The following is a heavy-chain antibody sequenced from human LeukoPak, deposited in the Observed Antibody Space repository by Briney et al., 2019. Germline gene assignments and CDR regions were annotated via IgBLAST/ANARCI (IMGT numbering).Heavy chain of an antibody. Sequence: KPSEALSLTCAVYGGSFSGYYWSWIRQPPGKGLEWIGEINHSGSTNYNPSLKSRVTMSVDTSKNQFSLKLSSVTAADTAVYYCARVARYYDILTGYYLGAFDIWGQGTMVTVSS. V-gene: IGHV4-34*01. D-gene: IGHD3-9*01. CDR3: ARVARYYDILTGYYLGAFDI. CDR2: INHSGST. J-gene: IGHJ3*02. CDR1: GGSFSGYY.